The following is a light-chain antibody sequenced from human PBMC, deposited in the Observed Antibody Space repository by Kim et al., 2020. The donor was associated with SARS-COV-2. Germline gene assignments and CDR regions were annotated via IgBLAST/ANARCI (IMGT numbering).Light chain of an antibody. CDR3: QVWDSSSDHVV. Sequence: APGQAASITCGGHNLVSKSVQWYRQRPGQAPVLVIYYDSDRPSGIPERFSGANSRNAATLTISGVEAGDEADYYCQVWDSSSDHVVFGGGTQLTVL. CDR2: YDS. V-gene: IGLV3-21*04. CDR1: NLVSKS. J-gene: IGLJ2*01.